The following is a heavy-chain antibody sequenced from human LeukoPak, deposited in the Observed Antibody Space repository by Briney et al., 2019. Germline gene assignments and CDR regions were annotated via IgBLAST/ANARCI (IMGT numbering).Heavy chain of an antibody. V-gene: IGHV1-2*06. CDR3: AVEASTRRSNDAFDI. J-gene: IGHJ3*02. Sequence: GASVKVSCKASGYTFTGYYMHWVRQAPGQGLEWMGRINPNSGGTNYAQKFQGRVTMTRDTSISTAYMELSRLRSDDTAVYYCAVEASTRRSNDAFDIWGQGTMGTVSS. CDR1: GYTFTGYY. D-gene: IGHD2-2*01. CDR2: INPNSGGT.